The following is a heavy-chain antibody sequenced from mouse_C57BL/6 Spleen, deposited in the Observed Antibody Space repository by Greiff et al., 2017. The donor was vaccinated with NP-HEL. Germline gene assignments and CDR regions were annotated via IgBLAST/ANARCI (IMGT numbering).Heavy chain of an antibody. J-gene: IGHJ3*01. D-gene: IGHD1-1*01. Sequence: QVQLQQPGTELVKPGASVKLSCKASGYTFISYWMHWVKQRPGPGLEWIGNINPSNGGTNYNEKFKSKATLTVARSSSTAYMQLSSLTAEDSAVYYCARGNYYGSPFAYWGQGTLVTVSA. V-gene: IGHV1-53*01. CDR1: GYTFISYW. CDR3: ARGNYYGSPFAY. CDR2: INPSNGGT.